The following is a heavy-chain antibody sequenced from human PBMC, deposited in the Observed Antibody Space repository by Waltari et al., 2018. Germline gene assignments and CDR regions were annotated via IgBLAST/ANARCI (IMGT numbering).Heavy chain of an antibody. CDR1: GFKFSAYA. CDR2: IGSSSSFM. CDR3: AREGAEQWVVEDYGMDV. D-gene: IGHD6-19*01. J-gene: IGHJ6*02. Sequence: EVQLVESGGGLVKPGGSLRLSCVASGFKFSAYAMNGVRQAAGKGLEWVSSIGSSSSFMDYSDSVRGRFTVSRDNAKNTLYLQMDTLRAEDTAVYYCAREGAEQWVVEDYGMDVWGQGTTVTVSS. V-gene: IGHV3-21*02.